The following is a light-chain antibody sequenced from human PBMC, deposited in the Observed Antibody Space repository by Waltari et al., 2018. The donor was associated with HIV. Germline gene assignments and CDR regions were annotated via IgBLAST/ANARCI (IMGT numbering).Light chain of an antibody. J-gene: IGKJ3*01. CDR2: HAS. CDR1: QNIINY. V-gene: IGKV1-39*01. CDR3: QQTFSPPRT. Sequence: DINMTQSPSYLSATVGDRVTITCRASQNIINYLNGYHQSPGKPPKLLIFHASALQDGVSSRFSGRGSGTEFTLSIAGLQPDDFGTYACQQTFSPPRTFGPGT.